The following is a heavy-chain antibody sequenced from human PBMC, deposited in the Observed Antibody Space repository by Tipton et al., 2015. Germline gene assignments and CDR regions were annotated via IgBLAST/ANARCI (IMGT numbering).Heavy chain of an antibody. Sequence: TLSLTCTVSGGSISSGIYYWTWIRQHPGKGLEWIGYIYYSGSTYYNPSLKSRVTISVDTSKNQFSLKLSSVTAADTAVYYCARLEMAHLGGHWGQGTLVTVSS. V-gene: IGHV4-31*03. D-gene: IGHD5-24*01. CDR2: IYYSGST. CDR1: GGSISSGIYY. CDR3: ARLEMAHLGGH. J-gene: IGHJ1*01.